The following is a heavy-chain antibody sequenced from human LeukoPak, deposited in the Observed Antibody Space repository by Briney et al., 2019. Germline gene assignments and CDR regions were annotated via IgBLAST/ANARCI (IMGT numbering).Heavy chain of an antibody. CDR1: GFTFSSYG. CDR2: IWYDGSNK. Sequence: GGSLRLSCAASGFTFSSYGMHWVRQAPGKGLEWVAVIWYDGSNKYYADSVKGRFTISRDNSKNTLYLQMNSLRAEDTAVYYCAREAAAGTIYYSDYWGQGTLVTVSS. D-gene: IGHD6-13*01. CDR3: AREAAAGTIYYSDY. V-gene: IGHV3-33*01. J-gene: IGHJ4*02.